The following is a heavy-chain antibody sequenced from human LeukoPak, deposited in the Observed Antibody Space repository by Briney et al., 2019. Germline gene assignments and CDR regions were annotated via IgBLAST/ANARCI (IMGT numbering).Heavy chain of an antibody. D-gene: IGHD1-26*01. Sequence: GGSLRLSCAASGFTFSDYYMSWIRQAPGKGLEWVSYISSSSTYTNYADSVKGRFTISRDNSKNTLYLQMNSLRAEDTAEYYCAKGWAHFDVWGRGTLVTVSS. J-gene: IGHJ2*01. CDR1: GFTFSDYY. CDR2: ISSSSTYT. CDR3: AKGWAHFDV. V-gene: IGHV3-11*06.